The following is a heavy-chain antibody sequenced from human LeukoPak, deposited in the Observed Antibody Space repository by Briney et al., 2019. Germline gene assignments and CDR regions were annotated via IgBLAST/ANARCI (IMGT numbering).Heavy chain of an antibody. V-gene: IGHV4-39*07. J-gene: IGHJ4*02. Sequence: PSETLSLTCAVYGGSISSYYWGWIRQPPGKGLEWIGSIYYSGSTYYNPSLKSRVTISVDTSKNQFSLKLSSVTAADTAVYYCARERGPVTPTDYWGQGTLVTVSS. D-gene: IGHD4-23*01. CDR2: IYYSGST. CDR3: ARERGPVTPTDY. CDR1: GGSISSYY.